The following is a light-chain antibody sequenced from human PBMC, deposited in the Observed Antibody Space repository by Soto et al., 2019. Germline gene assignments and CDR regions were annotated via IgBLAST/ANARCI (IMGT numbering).Light chain of an antibody. J-gene: IGLJ2*01. V-gene: IGLV2-14*01. CDR2: EIT. Sequence: QSALTQPASVSGSPGQSITISCTGTSTDIGGFHYVSWYQQHPGKAPKLLIYEITNRPSGISHRFSGSKTGNTASLNISGLQADDEADYYCSSYTSNNSFILFGGGTKVTVL. CDR3: SSYTSNNSFIL. CDR1: STDIGGFHY.